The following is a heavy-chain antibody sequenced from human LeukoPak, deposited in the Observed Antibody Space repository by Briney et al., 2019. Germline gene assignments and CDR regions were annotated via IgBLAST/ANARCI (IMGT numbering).Heavy chain of an antibody. Sequence: GGSLRLSCAASGFTLSSYSINWGRQAPGKGLEWVSSIISRISYIYYADSLKSRFTTSTDNAKNTLYLQINTLRAADTAVYYCARVATGVTTTVWGQGTLVTVSS. V-gene: IGHV3-21*01. D-gene: IGHD7-27*01. CDR2: IISRISYI. CDR1: GFTLSSYS. CDR3: ARVATGVTTTV. J-gene: IGHJ4*02.